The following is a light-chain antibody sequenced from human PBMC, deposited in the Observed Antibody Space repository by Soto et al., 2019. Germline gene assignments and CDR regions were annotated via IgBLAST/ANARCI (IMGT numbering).Light chain of an antibody. V-gene: IGLV2-14*01. CDR3: SSSTSSSTL. J-gene: IGLJ2*01. CDR2: DVS. CDR1: SSDVGGYNY. Sequence: QSALTQPASVSGSPGQSITISCTGTSSDVGGYNYVSWYQQHPGKAPKLMIYDVSYRPSGVSNRFSGSKSGNTASLTISGLQAEDEADYYCSSSTSSSTLFGGGTKLTVL.